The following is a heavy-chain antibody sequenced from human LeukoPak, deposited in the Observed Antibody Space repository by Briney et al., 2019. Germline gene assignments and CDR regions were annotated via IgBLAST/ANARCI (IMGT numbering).Heavy chain of an antibody. CDR1: GFTFSSYA. V-gene: IGHV3-23*01. CDR2: ISGSGGST. Sequence: GGSLRLSCAASGFTFSSYAMSWVRQAPGKGLEWVSAISGSGGSTYYADSVKGRFTISRDNSKNTLYLQMNSLRAEDTAVYYCANDLHSSGYYYTFQHWGQGTLVTVSS. J-gene: IGHJ1*01. D-gene: IGHD3-22*01. CDR3: ANDLHSSGYYYTFQH.